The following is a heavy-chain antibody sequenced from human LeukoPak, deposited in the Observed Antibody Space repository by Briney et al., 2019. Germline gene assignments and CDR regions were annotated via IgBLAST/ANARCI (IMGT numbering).Heavy chain of an antibody. CDR3: ARHQSLSGSYSYYYGMDV. CDR1: GGSISSGGYY. V-gene: IGHV4-31*03. Sequence: SETLSLTCTVSGGSISSGGYYWSWIRQHPGKGLEWIGYIYYSGSTYYNPSLKSRVTISVDTSKNQFSLKLSSVTAADTAVYYCARHQSLSGSYSYYYGMDVWGQGTTVTVSS. D-gene: IGHD1-26*01. J-gene: IGHJ6*02. CDR2: IYYSGST.